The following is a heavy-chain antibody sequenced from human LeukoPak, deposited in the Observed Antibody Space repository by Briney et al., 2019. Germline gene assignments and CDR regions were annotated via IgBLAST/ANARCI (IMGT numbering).Heavy chain of an antibody. V-gene: IGHV3-7*01. D-gene: IGHD2-2*01. CDR2: IKQDGSQK. J-gene: IGHJ6*02. CDR1: GFTFSSYW. Sequence: GGSLRLSCAASGFTFSSYWMSWVRQAPGKGLEWVANIKQDGSQKYYVDSVKGRFTISRDNAKNSLYLQMNSLRAEDTAVYYCARDGDIVVVPAAIGYYGMDVWGQGTTVTVSS. CDR3: ARDGDIVVVPAAIGYYGMDV.